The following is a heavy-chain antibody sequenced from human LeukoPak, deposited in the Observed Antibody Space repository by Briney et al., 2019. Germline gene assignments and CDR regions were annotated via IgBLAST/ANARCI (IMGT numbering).Heavy chain of an antibody. Sequence: PGGSLRLSCAASGFTFSNYDMHGVRQAPGKGLEWVAVIWYDGINNYYADSVKGRFSTSRDNSKNALYLQMNSLSAEDTAVYFCARDYSRNSFDYWGQGTLVTVSS. CDR1: GFTFSNYD. V-gene: IGHV3-33*01. J-gene: IGHJ4*02. CDR2: IWYDGINN. CDR3: ARDYSRNSFDY. D-gene: IGHD6-13*01.